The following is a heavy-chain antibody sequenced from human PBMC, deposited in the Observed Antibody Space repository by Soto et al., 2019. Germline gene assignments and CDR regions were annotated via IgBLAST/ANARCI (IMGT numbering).Heavy chain of an antibody. Sequence: ASVKVSCKASGDTFTSYGISWVRQAPGQGLEWMGWISAYNGNTNYAQKLQGRVTITADESTSTAYMELSSLRSEDTAVYYCASGRYCSGGSCYSPDVWGQGTTVTVSS. J-gene: IGHJ6*02. CDR3: ASGRYCSGGSCYSPDV. CDR2: ISAYNGNT. V-gene: IGHV1-18*01. D-gene: IGHD2-15*01. CDR1: GDTFTSYG.